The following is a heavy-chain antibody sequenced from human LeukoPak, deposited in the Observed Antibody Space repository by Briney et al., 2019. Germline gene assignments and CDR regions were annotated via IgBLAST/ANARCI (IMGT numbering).Heavy chain of an antibody. V-gene: IGHV3-9*01. CDR3: AKLGGSSGWYPY. CDR2: ISWNSGSI. CDR1: GFTFDDYA. J-gene: IGHJ4*02. Sequence: GGSLRLSCAASGFTFDDYAMHWVRQAPGKGLEWVSGISWNSGSIGYADSVKGRFTISRDNAENSLYLQMNSLRAEDTALYYCAKLGGSSGWYPYWGQGTLVTVSS. D-gene: IGHD6-19*01.